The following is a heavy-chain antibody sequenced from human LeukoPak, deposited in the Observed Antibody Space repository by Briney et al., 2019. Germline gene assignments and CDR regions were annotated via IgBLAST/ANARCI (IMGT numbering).Heavy chain of an antibody. CDR2: INPNSGGS. V-gene: IGHV1-2*04. CDR3: ARGLWFGESSLAEYFQH. Sequence: ASVKVSCKASGYTFTGYYMHWVRQAPGQGLEWMGWINPNSGGSNYAQKFQGWVTMTRDTSISTAYMELSRLRSDDTAVYYCARGLWFGESSLAEYFQHWGQGTLVTVSS. CDR1: GYTFTGYY. D-gene: IGHD3-10*01. J-gene: IGHJ1*01.